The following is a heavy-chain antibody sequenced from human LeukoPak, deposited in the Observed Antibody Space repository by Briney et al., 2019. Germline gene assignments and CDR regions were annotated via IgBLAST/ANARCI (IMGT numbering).Heavy chain of an antibody. CDR3: ARGGSSRLAQFDY. CDR2: INPNSGGT. Sequence: GASVKVSCKASGYSFTGNHLHWVRQAPGQGLEWMGWINPNSGGTNSAQKFQGRVTMTWDTSISTAYMELNSLRSDDTAVYYCARGGSSRLAQFDYRGQGTLVTVSS. J-gene: IGHJ4*02. CDR1: GYSFTGNH. V-gene: IGHV1-2*02. D-gene: IGHD6-13*01.